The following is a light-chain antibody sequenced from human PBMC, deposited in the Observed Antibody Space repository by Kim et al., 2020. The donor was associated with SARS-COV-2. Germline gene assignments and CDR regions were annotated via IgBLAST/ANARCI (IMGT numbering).Light chain of an antibody. CDR1: QSLLYSSNNKNY. J-gene: IGKJ3*01. CDR2: WAS. Sequence: DIVMTQSPDSLAVSLGERATINCKSSQSLLYSSNNKNYLAWYQQKPGQPPNLLIYWASTRESGVPDRFSGSGSGTDFTLTISSLQPEDFATYFCQQSYITPFTFGPGTKVDIK. V-gene: IGKV4-1*01. CDR3: QQSYITPFT.